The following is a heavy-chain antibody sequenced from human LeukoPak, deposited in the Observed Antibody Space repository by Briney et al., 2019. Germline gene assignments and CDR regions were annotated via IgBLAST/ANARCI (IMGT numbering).Heavy chain of an antibody. Sequence: SVKVSCTASGGTFSSYAISWVRQAPGQGLEWMGRIIPILGIVNYAQKFQGRVTITADKSTSTAYMELSSLRSEDTAVYYCARDEQDIVVVPAATIDYYYGMDVWGQGTTVTVSS. CDR1: GGTFSSYA. CDR2: IIPILGIV. CDR3: ARDEQDIVVVPAATIDYYYGMDV. J-gene: IGHJ6*02. V-gene: IGHV1-69*04. D-gene: IGHD2-2*01.